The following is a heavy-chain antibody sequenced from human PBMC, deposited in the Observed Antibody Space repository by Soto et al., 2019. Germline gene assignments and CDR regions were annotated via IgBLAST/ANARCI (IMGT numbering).Heavy chain of an antibody. J-gene: IGHJ4*02. CDR1: GFTFSSYA. CDR2: ISYDGSNK. CDR3: ARVPQLGKGSPFDY. V-gene: IGHV3-30-3*01. Sequence: QVQLVESGGGVVQPGRSLRLSCAASGFTFSSYAMHWVRQAPGKGLEWVAVISYDGSNKYYADSVKGRFTISRDNSKNTLYLQMNSLRAEDTAVYYCARVPQLGKGSPFDYWGQGTLVTVSS. D-gene: IGHD1-26*01.